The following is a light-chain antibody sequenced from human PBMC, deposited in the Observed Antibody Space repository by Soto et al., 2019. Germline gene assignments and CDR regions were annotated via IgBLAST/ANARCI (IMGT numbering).Light chain of an antibody. Sequence: IVSTQSPGTLSLSPGERATLSCRASQSVSSSYLAWYQQKPGQAPRLLIYGASSRATGIPDRFSGSGSGTDFTLTLSRLEPEDFAVYYCQQYGSSPWTFGQGTKVEIK. CDR2: GAS. CDR3: QQYGSSPWT. CDR1: QSVSSSY. J-gene: IGKJ1*01. V-gene: IGKV3-20*01.